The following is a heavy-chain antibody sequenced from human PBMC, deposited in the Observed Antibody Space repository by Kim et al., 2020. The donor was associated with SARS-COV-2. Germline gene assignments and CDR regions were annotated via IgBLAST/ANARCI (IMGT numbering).Heavy chain of an antibody. J-gene: IGHJ4*02. CDR1: GFTFSSYS. CDR3: ARDSEYYGLDY. V-gene: IGHV3-21*01. CDR2: ISRSGSNI. D-gene: IGHD3-10*01. Sequence: GGSLRLSCAASGFTFSSYSMNWVRQAPGKGLEWVSSISRSGSNIYYADSVKGRFTISRDNAKNSLYLQMNSLRAEDTAVYYCARDSEYYGLDYWGQGTLVTVSS.